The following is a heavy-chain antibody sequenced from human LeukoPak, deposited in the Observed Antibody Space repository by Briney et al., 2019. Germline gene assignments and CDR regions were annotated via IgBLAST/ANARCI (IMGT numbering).Heavy chain of an antibody. D-gene: IGHD3-9*01. CDR2: IYPGDSDT. CDR1: GYSFTSYW. V-gene: IGHV5-51*01. J-gene: IGHJ5*02. Sequence: PGESLKISCKGSGYSFTSYWIGWVRQMPGKGLAWMGIIYPGDSDTRYSPSFQGQVTISADKSISTAYLQWSSLKASDTAMYYCARHQGVLYYDILTGYRRSNWFDPWGQGTLVTVSS. CDR3: ARHQGVLYYDILTGYRRSNWFDP.